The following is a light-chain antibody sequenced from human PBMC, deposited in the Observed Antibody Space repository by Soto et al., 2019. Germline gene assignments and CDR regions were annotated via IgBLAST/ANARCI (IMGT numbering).Light chain of an antibody. CDR3: QQYDISPWT. CDR2: DSS. CDR1: QRLSSNF. V-gene: IGKV3D-20*01. Sequence: IVLTQSPATLSLSPGQTPTLFSGASQRLSSNFLAWYQQTPGQPPRILIYDSSTRATGFPDRVSGSGSGKDFTLTIIRLQPEDFAVYYCQQYDISPWTFGQGTKVDI. J-gene: IGKJ1*01.